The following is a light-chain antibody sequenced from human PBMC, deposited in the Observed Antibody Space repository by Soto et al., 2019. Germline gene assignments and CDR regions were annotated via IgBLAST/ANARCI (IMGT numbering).Light chain of an antibody. Sequence: ECVLTQSPGTLSLSPGERATLSCRASQSVSSSYLAWYQQKPGQAPRLLIYGASSRPTGIPDRFSGSGSGTDCTLTVSQLEPEDLAVYCCQRYGSSRPWTLGQGTKVEIK. CDR3: QRYGSSRPWT. V-gene: IGKV3-20*01. J-gene: IGKJ1*01. CDR2: GAS. CDR1: QSVSSSY.